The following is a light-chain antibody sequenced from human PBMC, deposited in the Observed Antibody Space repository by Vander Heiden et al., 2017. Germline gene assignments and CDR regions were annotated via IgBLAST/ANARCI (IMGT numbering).Light chain of an antibody. CDR3: QQLNSYTWT. Sequence: IQLTPSPSFLSASVGDRVTITCRASQGISSYLAWYQQKPGKAPKLLIYAASTLQSGVPSRFSGSGSGTEFTLTISSLQPEDFATYYCQQLNSYTWTFGQGTKVEIK. CDR2: AAS. J-gene: IGKJ1*01. CDR1: QGISSY. V-gene: IGKV1-9*01.